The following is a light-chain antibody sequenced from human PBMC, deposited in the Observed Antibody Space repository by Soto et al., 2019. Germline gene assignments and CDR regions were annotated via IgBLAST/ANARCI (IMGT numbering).Light chain of an antibody. CDR3: QQYYSFPFT. V-gene: IGKV1D-8*01. Sequence: VISMTQSPSLLSASTGDRVTISCRMSQDIKYYLAWYQQRPGKAPALLIYSASTLQNGVPSRFSGSWSGTDFTLTISRLQSEDFATYSCQQYYSFPFTFGPGPKVDV. CDR1: QDIKYY. J-gene: IGKJ3*01. CDR2: SAS.